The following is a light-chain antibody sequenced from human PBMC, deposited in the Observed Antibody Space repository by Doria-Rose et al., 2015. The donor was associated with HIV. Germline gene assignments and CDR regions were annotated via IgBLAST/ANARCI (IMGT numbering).Light chain of an antibody. CDR1: QSIDSY. CDR3: QQSYSTPYT. Sequence: DIRMTQSPSSLSASVGDRVTITCRSSQSIDSYLNWYQQKPGEAPNVLIYAASTLHSGVPLRFSGSGSGTDFTLTIASLQPEDFAIYHCQQSYSTPYTFGQGTKLEIK. V-gene: IGKV1-39*01. J-gene: IGKJ2*01. CDR2: AAS.